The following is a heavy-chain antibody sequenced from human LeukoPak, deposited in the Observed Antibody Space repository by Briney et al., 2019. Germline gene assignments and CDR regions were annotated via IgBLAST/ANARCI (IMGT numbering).Heavy chain of an antibody. V-gene: IGHV3-23*01. D-gene: IGHD3-16*01. CDR3: ARSLIPGRWYFDL. CDR2: ISGSGGST. CDR1: GFTFSSYA. J-gene: IGHJ2*01. Sequence: GGSLRLSCAASGFTFSSYAMSWVRQAPGKGLEWVSAISGSGGSTYYADSVKGRFTISRDNPMNTLYLQMNGLRPDDAAVYYCARSLIPGRWYFDLWGRGTLVTVSS.